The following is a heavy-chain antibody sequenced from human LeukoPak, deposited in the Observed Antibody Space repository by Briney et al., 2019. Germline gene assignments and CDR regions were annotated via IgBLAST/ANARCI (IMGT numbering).Heavy chain of an antibody. CDR1: GFTFRSDW. J-gene: IGHJ6*03. CDR2: ISDGSST. D-gene: IGHD1-7*01. CDR3: AKRRGLELLYYYYMDV. Sequence: GGSLRLSCEASGFTFRSDWMHWVRQAPGKGLVWVSRISDGSSTSYADSVKGRFTISRDNSKNTLYLHMNSLRAGDTAVYYCAKRRGLELLYYYYMDVWGKGTTVTVSS. V-gene: IGHV3-74*01.